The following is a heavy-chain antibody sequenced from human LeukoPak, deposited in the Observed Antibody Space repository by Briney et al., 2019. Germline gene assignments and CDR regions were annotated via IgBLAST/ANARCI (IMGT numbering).Heavy chain of an antibody. J-gene: IGHJ5*02. Sequence: GGSLRLSCAASGFTFSSYAMSWVRQAPGKGLEWVSAISGSGGSTYYADSVKGRFTISRDNSKNTLYLQMNSLRSEDTAVYYCATVTFRWFDPWGQGTLVTVSS. D-gene: IGHD3-16*01. CDR2: ISGSGGST. CDR1: GFTFSSYA. CDR3: ATVTFRWFDP. V-gene: IGHV3-23*01.